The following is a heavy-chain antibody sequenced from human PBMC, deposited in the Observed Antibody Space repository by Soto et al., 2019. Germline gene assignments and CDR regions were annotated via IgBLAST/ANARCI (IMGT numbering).Heavy chain of an antibody. J-gene: IGHJ4*02. CDR2: IISIFGTA. CDR1: GCTFSSYV. V-gene: IGHV1-69*13. CDR3: AKSATFGVVFDY. D-gene: IGHD3-3*01. Sequence: AVKVTFKACGCTFSSYVFSWVRQAPGQGLEWMGGIISIFGTANSAKKFQGRFTITADESTSTAYMELSSLRSEDTAVYYCAKSATFGVVFDYWGEGTVGTVSS.